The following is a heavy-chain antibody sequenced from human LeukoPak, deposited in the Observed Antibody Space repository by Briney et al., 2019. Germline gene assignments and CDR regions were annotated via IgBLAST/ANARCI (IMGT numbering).Heavy chain of an antibody. D-gene: IGHD2-2*01. CDR1: GFTFSSHA. CDR2: NGGGDST. Sequence: PGGSLRLSCAASGFTFSSHAMTWFRQGPGKGLELVSSNGGGDSTFYADSVKGRFTISRDNSKYTLDLQMNSLRVEDSGMYYCAKDRTVVPLAYWYFDLWGRGTLVTVSS. V-gene: IGHV3-23*01. CDR3: AKDRTVVPLAYWYFDL. J-gene: IGHJ2*01.